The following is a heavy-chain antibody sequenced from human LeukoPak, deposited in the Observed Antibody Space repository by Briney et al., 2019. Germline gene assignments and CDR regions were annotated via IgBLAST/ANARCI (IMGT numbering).Heavy chain of an antibody. V-gene: IGHV3-30*18. J-gene: IGHJ5*02. CDR3: AKDRYSSGWLVDP. CDR2: ISYDGSNK. CDR1: GFTFSSYG. D-gene: IGHD6-19*01. Sequence: GRSLRLSCAASGFTFSSYGMHWVRQAPGKGLEWVAVISYDGSNKYYADSVKGRFTISRDNPKNTLYLQMNSLRAEDTAVYYCAKDRYSSGWLVDPWGQGTLVTVSS.